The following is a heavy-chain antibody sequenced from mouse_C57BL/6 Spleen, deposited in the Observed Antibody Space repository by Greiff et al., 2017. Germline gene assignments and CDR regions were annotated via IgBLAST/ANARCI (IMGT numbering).Heavy chain of an antibody. CDR3: AGAYGSSYVGFGY. CDR2: IWSGGST. J-gene: IGHJ2*01. D-gene: IGHD1-1*01. Sequence: VQLQQSGPGLVQPSQSLSITCTVSGFSLTSYGVHWVRQSPGKGLEWLGVIWSGGSTDYNAAFISRLSISKDNSKSQVFFKMNSLQADDTAIYYCAGAYGSSYVGFGYWGQGTTLTVSS. V-gene: IGHV2-2*01. CDR1: GFSLTSYG.